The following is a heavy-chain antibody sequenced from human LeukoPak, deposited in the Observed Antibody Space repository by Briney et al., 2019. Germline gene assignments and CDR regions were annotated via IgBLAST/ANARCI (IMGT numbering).Heavy chain of an antibody. CDR2: INPNSGGT. CDR3: ARDKGRGVHYGMDV. J-gene: IGHJ6*02. D-gene: IGHD3-10*01. Sequence: ASMKVSCKASGYTFTGYYMHWVRQAPGQGLEWMGWINPNSGGTNYAQKFQGRVTMTRDTSISTAYMELSRLRAEDTAVYYCARDKGRGVHYGMDVWGQGTTVTVSS. CDR1: GYTFTGYY. V-gene: IGHV1-2*02.